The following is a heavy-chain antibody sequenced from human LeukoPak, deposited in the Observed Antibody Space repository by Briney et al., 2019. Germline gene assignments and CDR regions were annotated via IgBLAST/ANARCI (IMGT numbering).Heavy chain of an antibody. V-gene: IGHV4-39*07. J-gene: IGHJ4*02. CDR2: FSSGGSA. CDR1: GGSISSSSYY. D-gene: IGHD1-7*01. CDR3: ARKQTGTMYDV. Sequence: SETLSLTCIVPGGSISSSSYYWAWIRPSPGKGLEWIGTFSSGGSAYSNPSLTSRVSISKDTSDNQFSLRLYSVTAADTAVYYCARKQTGTMYDVWGQGTQVTVSS.